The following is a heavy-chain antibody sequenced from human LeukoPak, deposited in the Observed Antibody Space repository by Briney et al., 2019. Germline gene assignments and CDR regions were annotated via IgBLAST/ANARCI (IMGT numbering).Heavy chain of an antibody. V-gene: IGHV3-23*01. CDR2: ISGSGTSA. D-gene: IGHD6-19*01. Sequence: GGSLRLSCAASGFTFSSYAMSWVRQAPGKGLEWVSGISGSGTSAYYPDSVKGRFTISRDNSKKTLYLQMNSLRAEDTALYYCARELRIAVAGTKDYWGQGTLVTVSS. CDR1: GFTFSSYA. CDR3: ARELRIAVAGTKDY. J-gene: IGHJ4*02.